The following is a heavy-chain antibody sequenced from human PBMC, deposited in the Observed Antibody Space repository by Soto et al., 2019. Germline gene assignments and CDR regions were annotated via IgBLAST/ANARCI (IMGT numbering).Heavy chain of an antibody. J-gene: IGHJ6*02. CDR3: ARESRYSSGWSRYYYGMDV. Sequence: QVQLVESGGGVVQPGRSLRLSCAASGFTFSSYAMHWVRQAPGKGLEWVAVISYDGSNKYYADSVKGRFTISRDNSKNTLYLQMNSLRAEDTAVYYCARESRYSSGWSRYYYGMDVWGQGTTVTVSS. CDR1: GFTFSSYA. V-gene: IGHV3-30-3*01. CDR2: ISYDGSNK. D-gene: IGHD6-19*01.